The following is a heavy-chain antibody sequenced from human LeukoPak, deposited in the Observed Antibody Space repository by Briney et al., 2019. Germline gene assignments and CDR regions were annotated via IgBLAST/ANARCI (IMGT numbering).Heavy chain of an antibody. J-gene: IGHJ5*02. CDR3: ARVDCSSTSCLDDWFDP. CDR1: GYTFTDYF. Sequence: GASVKVSCKASGYTFTDYFMNWVRQAPGQRLEWMGWINAGNGNTKYSQEFQGRVTITRDTSASTAYMELSSLRSEDTAVYYCARVDCSSTSCLDDWFDPWGQGTLVTVSS. D-gene: IGHD2-2*01. CDR2: INAGNGNT. V-gene: IGHV1/OR15-3*02.